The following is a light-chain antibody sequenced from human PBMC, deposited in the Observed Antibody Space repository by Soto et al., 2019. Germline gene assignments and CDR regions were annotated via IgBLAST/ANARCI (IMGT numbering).Light chain of an antibody. CDR3: CSYAGSSTLNYV. CDR1: SSDVGSYNL. J-gene: IGLJ1*01. Sequence: SVLTQPASVSGSPGQSITISCTGTSSDVGSYNLVSWYQQHPGKAPKLMIYEGSKRPPGVSNRFSGSKSGNTASLTISGLQAEDEADYYCCSYAGSSTLNYVFGTGTKVTVL. CDR2: EGS. V-gene: IGLV2-23*01.